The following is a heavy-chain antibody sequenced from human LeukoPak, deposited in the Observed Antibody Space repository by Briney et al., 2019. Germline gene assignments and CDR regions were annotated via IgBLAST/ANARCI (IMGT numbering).Heavy chain of an antibody. D-gene: IGHD2-21*01. Sequence: ASVKVSCKASRYSFTGHYMHWVRQAPGQGLEWMGWINPYTGGTNYAQKFQGRVTMTSDTSISTAYMEVSSLRSDDTAVYYCARGRPTREYCSSGDCYHTDYWGQGTLVTVSS. J-gene: IGHJ4*02. CDR2: INPYTGGT. CDR3: ARGRPTREYCSSGDCYHTDY. CDR1: RYSFTGHY. V-gene: IGHV1-2*02.